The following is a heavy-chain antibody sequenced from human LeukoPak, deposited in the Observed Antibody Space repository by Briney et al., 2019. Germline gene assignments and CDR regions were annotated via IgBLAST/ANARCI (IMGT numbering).Heavy chain of an antibody. CDR3: ATVAAAGIYYGMDV. Sequence: GGSLRLSCAASGFTFSSYAMSWVRQAPGKGLERVSAISGSGGSTYYADSVKGRFTISRDNSKNTLYLQMNSLRAEDTAVYYCATVAAAGIYYGMDVWGQGTTVTVSS. J-gene: IGHJ6*02. V-gene: IGHV3-23*01. D-gene: IGHD6-13*01. CDR1: GFTFSSYA. CDR2: ISGSGGST.